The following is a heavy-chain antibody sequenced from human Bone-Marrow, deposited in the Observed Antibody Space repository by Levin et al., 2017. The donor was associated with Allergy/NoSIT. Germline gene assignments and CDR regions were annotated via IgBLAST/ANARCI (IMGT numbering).Heavy chain of an antibody. CDR2: IIPIFGTA. CDR1: GGTFSSYA. D-gene: IGHD2-8*02. CDR3: ARDGGGLGYCTGGVCSTDYFDY. Sequence: SVKVSCKASGGTFSSYAISWVRQAPGQGLEWMGGIIPIFGTANYAQKFQGRVTITADESTSTAYMELSSLRSEDTAVYYCARDGGGLGYCTGGVCSTDYFDYWGQGTLVTVSS. V-gene: IGHV1-69*13. J-gene: IGHJ4*02.